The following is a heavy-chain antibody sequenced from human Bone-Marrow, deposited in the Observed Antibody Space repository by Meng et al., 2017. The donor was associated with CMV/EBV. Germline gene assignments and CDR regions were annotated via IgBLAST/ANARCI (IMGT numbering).Heavy chain of an antibody. CDR2: IWHRGSS. CDR1: GGAMRSGHR. V-gene: IGHV4-4*02. D-gene: IGHD3-10*01. CDR3: ARDYYGSGTRFDP. J-gene: IGHJ5*02. Sequence: CTVSGGAMRSGHRWSWVGQPTGKRQKWIGEIWHRGSSSNNPSLKSRVTISVDKSKTESSRRLSSVTAADTAVYDCARDYYGSGTRFDPWGQGTLVTVSS.